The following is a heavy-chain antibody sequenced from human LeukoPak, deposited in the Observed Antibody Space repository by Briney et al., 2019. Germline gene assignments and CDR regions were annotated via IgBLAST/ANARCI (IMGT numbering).Heavy chain of an antibody. D-gene: IGHD3-9*01. J-gene: IGHJ4*02. CDR1: GYTFTSYS. V-gene: IGHV1-46*01. Sequence: ASVKVSCKASGYTFTSYSMHWVRQAPGQGLEWMGIINPSGGSTSYAQKFQGRVTITRDMSTSTVYMELRSLRSDDTAVYYCARELPYDILTGYSEVGFDYWGQGTLVTVSS. CDR2: INPSGGST. CDR3: ARELPYDILTGYSEVGFDY.